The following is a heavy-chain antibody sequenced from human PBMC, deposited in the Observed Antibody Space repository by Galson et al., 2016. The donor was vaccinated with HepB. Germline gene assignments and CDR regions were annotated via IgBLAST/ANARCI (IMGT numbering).Heavy chain of an antibody. D-gene: IGHD5-24*01. Sequence: SVKVSCKASGGNFSSLGFSWVRQAPGQGLEWMGGIFPTFGTTNYAQKFQGRVTITADDSTSTVYMEMVSLTSEDTAVYYCAISPGEMAINRYYHYAMDVWGQGTKVTVSS. CDR3: AISPGEMAINRYYHYAMDV. V-gene: IGHV1-69*13. CDR1: GGNFSSLG. J-gene: IGHJ6*02. CDR2: IFPTFGTT.